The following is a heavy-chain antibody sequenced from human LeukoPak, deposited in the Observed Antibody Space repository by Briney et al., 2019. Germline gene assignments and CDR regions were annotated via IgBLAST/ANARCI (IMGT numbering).Heavy chain of an antibody. CDR3: AKAIWVAATSSWFCLDY. Sequence: GGSLRLSCAASGVTVSSDYMSWVRQAPGEGLEWVSVIYSGGSAYYADSVKGRFTISRDNSRNTLYLQMNSLRPEDTAVYYCAKAIWVAATSSWFCLDYWGQGTLVTVSS. J-gene: IGHJ4*02. V-gene: IGHV3-53*05. CDR1: GVTVSSDY. CDR2: IYSGGSA. D-gene: IGHD3-10*01.